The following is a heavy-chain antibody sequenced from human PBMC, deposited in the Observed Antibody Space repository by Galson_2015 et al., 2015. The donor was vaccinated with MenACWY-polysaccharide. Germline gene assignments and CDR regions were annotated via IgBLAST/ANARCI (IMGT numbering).Heavy chain of an antibody. Sequence: PALVKPTQTLTLPCTFSGFSLSTSGVGGGWIRQPPGKALEWLALIYWDVDKRYSPPLKSRLTITKDTSKNQVVLTMTNMDPVDTATYYCAHSSMVRGVMYYGMDVWGQGTTVTVSS. D-gene: IGHD3-10*01. CDR2: IYWDVDK. CDR1: GFSLSTSGVG. V-gene: IGHV2-5*02. J-gene: IGHJ6*02. CDR3: AHSSMVRGVMYYGMDV.